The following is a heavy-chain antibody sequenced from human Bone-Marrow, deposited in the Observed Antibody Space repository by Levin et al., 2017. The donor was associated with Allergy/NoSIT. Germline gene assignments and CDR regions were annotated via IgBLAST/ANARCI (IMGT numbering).Heavy chain of an antibody. CDR2: IYYSGST. Sequence: SETLSLTCTVSGGSISSGGYYWSWIRQHPGKGLEWIGYIYYSGSTYYNPSLKSRVTISVDTSKNQFSLKLSSVTAADTAVYYCARGVLSGYDPPLFDYWGQGTLVTVSS. CDR3: ARGVLSGYDPPLFDY. D-gene: IGHD5-12*01. J-gene: IGHJ4*02. CDR1: GGSISSGGYY. V-gene: IGHV4-31*03.